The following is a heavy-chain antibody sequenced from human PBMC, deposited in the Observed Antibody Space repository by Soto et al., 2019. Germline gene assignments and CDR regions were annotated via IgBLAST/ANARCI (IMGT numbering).Heavy chain of an antibody. CDR2: ISYDGSNK. CDR1: GFTFSSYG. V-gene: IGHV3-30*18. CDR3: AKDSGGIAAAVIPIYYYYGMDV. Sequence: GGSLRLSCAASGFTFSSYGMHWVRQAPGKGLEWVAVISYDGSNKYYADSVKGRFTISRDNSKNTLYLQMNSLRAEDTAVYYCAKDSGGIAAAVIPIYYYYGMDVWGQGTTVTVS. J-gene: IGHJ6*02. D-gene: IGHD6-13*01.